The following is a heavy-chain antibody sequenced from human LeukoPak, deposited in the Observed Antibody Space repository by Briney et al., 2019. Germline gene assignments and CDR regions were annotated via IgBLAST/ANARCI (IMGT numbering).Heavy chain of an antibody. V-gene: IGHV3-48*03. CDR3: ARGDSSSWLYYYYGMDV. Sequence: GGSLRLSCAASGFTFSSYEMNWVRPAPGKGLEWVSYISSSGSTIYYADSVKGRFTISRDNAKNSLYLQMNSLRAEDTAVYYCARGDSSSWLYYYYGMDVWGQGTTVTVSS. CDR2: ISSSGSTI. J-gene: IGHJ6*02. D-gene: IGHD6-13*01. CDR1: GFTFSSYE.